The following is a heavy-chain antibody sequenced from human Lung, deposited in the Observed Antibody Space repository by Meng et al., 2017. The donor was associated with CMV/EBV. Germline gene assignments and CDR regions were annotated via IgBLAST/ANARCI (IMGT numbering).Heavy chain of an antibody. CDR2: ISPVFSTS. V-gene: IGHV1-69*05. Sequence: TYTNHALSCVRHAPVQRLEWIGLISPVFSTSNCAHPFQGRVTITTDESRSIAYMGLSSLRSEDTAMYYCAIYGRVRDAFWSYYFDYWGQGTLVTVSS. J-gene: IGHJ4*02. CDR3: AIYGRVRDAFWSYYFDY. CDR1: TYTNHA. D-gene: IGHD3/OR15-3a*01.